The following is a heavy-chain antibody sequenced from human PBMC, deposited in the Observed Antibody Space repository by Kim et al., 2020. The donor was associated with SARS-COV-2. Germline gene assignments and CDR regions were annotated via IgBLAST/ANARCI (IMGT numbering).Heavy chain of an antibody. D-gene: IGHD3-10*01. CDR3: ARGGYTMWFGNNWFDP. Sequence: SLKSRVTISVDTSKNQFSLKLSSVTAADTAVYYCARGGYTMWFGNNWFDPWGQGTLVTVSS. J-gene: IGHJ5*02. V-gene: IGHV4-34*01.